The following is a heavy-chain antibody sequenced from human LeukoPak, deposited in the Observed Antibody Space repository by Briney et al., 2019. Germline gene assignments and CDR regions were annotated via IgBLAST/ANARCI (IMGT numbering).Heavy chain of an antibody. J-gene: IGHJ4*02. D-gene: IGHD4-17*01. Sequence: GGSLRLSCAASGFTFSSYSMHWVRQAPGKGLEWVAVISYDGSNKYNADSVKGRFTISRDNSKNTLYLQMNSLRAEDTAVYYCARDDGDNAYDYWGQGTLVTVSS. CDR2: ISYDGSNK. CDR1: GFTFSSYS. V-gene: IGHV3-30-3*01. CDR3: ARDDGDNAYDY.